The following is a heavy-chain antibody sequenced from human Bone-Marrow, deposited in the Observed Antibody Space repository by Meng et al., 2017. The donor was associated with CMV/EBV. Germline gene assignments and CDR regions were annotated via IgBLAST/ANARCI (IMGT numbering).Heavy chain of an antibody. J-gene: IGHJ6*02. CDR1: GGTFSSYA. V-gene: IGHV1-69*10. CDR3: ARDFWGDIVVVPAAEYYYYYYGMDV. D-gene: IGHD2-2*01. Sequence: SVKVSCKASGGTFSSYAISWVRQAPGQGLEWMGGIIPILGIANYAQKFQGRVTITADKSTSTAYMELSSLRSDDTAVYYCARDFWGDIVVVPAAEYYYYYYGMDVWGQGTTVTVSS. CDR2: IIPILGIA.